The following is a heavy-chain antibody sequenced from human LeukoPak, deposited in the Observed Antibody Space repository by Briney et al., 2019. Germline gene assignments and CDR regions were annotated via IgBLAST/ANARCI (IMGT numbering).Heavy chain of an antibody. D-gene: IGHD2-15*01. J-gene: IGHJ6*02. V-gene: IGHV3-49*03. CDR3: TRERLLRRYYGMDV. CDR2: IRSKAYGGTT. CDR1: GFTFGDYA. Sequence: GGSLRLSCTASGFTFGDYAMSWFRQAPGKGLEWVGFIRSKAYGGTTEYAASVKGRFTISRDDSKSIAYPQMNSLKTEDTAVYYCTRERLLRRYYGMDVWGQGTTVTVSS.